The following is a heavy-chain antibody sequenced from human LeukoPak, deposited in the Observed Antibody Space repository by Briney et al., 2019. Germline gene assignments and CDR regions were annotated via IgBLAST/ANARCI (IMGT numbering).Heavy chain of an antibody. CDR3: ARGRYCSGGSCRTGVITTRGDY. V-gene: IGHV1-8*02. CDR2: MNPNSGNT. Sequence: GASVKVSCKASGYTFTSYYMHWVRQATGQGLEWMGWMNPNSGNTGYAQKFQGRVTMTRNTSISTAYMELSSLRSEDTAVYYCARGRYCSGGSCRTGVITTRGDYWGQGTLVTVSS. J-gene: IGHJ4*02. CDR1: GYTFTSYY. D-gene: IGHD2-15*01.